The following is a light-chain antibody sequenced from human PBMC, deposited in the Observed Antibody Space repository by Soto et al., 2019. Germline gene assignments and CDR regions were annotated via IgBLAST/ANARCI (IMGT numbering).Light chain of an antibody. CDR1: QSISNF. CDR3: QQSYSGVP. V-gene: IGKV1-39*01. Sequence: DIQMTQSPSSLSASVGDSITITCRASQSISNFLNWYQRKPGEAPKLLIYAASSLQSGVPSRFTGRRSGTDFTLTITSLQPEDFATYYCQQSYSGVPFGGGTRVEIK. CDR2: AAS. J-gene: IGKJ4*02.